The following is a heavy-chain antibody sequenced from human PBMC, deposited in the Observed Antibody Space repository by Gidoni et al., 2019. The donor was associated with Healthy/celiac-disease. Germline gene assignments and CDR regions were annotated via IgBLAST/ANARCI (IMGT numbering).Heavy chain of an antibody. V-gene: IGHV4-34*01. CDR2: INHSGST. CDR1: GGAFSGYY. D-gene: IGHD6-19*01. CDR3: ARAVDSSGWYYP. Sequence: QVHLPQWGAGLLKPSETLSLTCAVYGGAFSGYYWIRIRPPPGKGLEWIGEINHSGSTNYTPSLKSRVTISVDTSKNQCSLKLSSVTAADTAVYYCARAVDSSGWYYPWGQGTLVTVSS. J-gene: IGHJ5*02.